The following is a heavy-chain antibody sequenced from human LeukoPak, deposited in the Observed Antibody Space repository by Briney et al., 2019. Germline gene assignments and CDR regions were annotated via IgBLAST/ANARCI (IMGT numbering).Heavy chain of an antibody. CDR2: LYYSDSA. Sequence: KPSAILSLTCAASGYSISNDYYWVWIRQPPGRGLEWIGSLYYSDSAYYNTSLRSRVSMSVDTSKNQCSLTLSFVTAADTAVYYCARQHDSYYYYYIDVWGSGTTGTVSS. CDR1: GYSISNDYY. J-gene: IGHJ6*03. CDR3: ARQHDSYYYYYIDV. V-gene: IGHV4-38-2*01.